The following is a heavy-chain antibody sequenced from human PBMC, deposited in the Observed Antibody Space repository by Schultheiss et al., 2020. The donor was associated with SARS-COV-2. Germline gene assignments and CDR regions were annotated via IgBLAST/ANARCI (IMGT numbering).Heavy chain of an antibody. CDR2: INSDGSST. Sequence: GGSLRLSCAASGFTFSNSDMNWVRQAPGKGLVWVSRINSDGSSTSYADSVKGRFTISRDNAKNTLYLQMNSLRAEDTAVYYCARERGSGWESFDIWGQGTMVTVSS. D-gene: IGHD3-22*01. CDR3: ARERGSGWESFDI. J-gene: IGHJ3*02. V-gene: IGHV3-74*01. CDR1: GFTFSNSD.